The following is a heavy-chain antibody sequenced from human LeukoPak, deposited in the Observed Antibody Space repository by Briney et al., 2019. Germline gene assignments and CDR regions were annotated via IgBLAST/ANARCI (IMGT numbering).Heavy chain of an antibody. CDR3: ARPYCSSTSCYTFVFDY. CDR1: GSTFTSNW. CDR2: SYPGDSDT. J-gene: IGHJ4*02. D-gene: IGHD2-2*02. V-gene: IGHV5-51*01. Sequence: PGGSLKISGKGSGSTFTSNWIGGGGQLPGKGREGMGSSYPGDSDTRYSPSFQGQVTISADKSISTAYLQWSSLKASDTAMYYCARPYCSSTSCYTFVFDYWGQGTLVTVSS.